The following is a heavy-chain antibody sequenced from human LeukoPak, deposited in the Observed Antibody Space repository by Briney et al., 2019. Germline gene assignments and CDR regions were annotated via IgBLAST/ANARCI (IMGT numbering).Heavy chain of an antibody. Sequence: PGGSLRLSCAASEFSFKNYWMSWVRQAPGKGLEWVSVTYSNGRTYYADSVKGRFTISRDISKNTLYLQMNSLRAEDTAVYYCARVLSGRGSLYDYYYYMDVWGKGTTVTISS. J-gene: IGHJ6*03. CDR1: EFSFKNYW. CDR3: ARVLSGRGSLYDYYYYMDV. CDR2: TYSNGRT. V-gene: IGHV3-53*01. D-gene: IGHD3-10*01.